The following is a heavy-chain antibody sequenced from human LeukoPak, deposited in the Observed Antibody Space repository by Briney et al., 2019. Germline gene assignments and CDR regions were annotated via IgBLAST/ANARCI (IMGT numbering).Heavy chain of an antibody. CDR2: IRSKANSYAT. CDR3: TSRDSTVTPTGYFQH. D-gene: IGHD4-17*01. J-gene: IGHJ1*01. V-gene: IGHV3-73*01. Sequence: GGSLRLSXAASGFTFSGSAMHWVRQASGKGLEWVGRIRSKANSYATAYAASVKGRFTISRDDSKNTAYLQMNSLKTEDTAVYYCTSRDSTVTPTGYFQHWGQGTLVTVSS. CDR1: GFTFSGSA.